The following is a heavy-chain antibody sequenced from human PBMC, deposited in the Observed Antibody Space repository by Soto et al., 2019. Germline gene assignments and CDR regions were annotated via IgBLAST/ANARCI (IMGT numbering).Heavy chain of an antibody. CDR1: GYSFTSYW. Sequence: PGESLKISCKGSGYSFTSYWIGWVRQMPGKGLEWMGIIYPGDSDTRYSPSFQGQVTISADKSISTAYLQWSSLKASDTAMYYCARLAPVYSSSWYPTRDYYGMDVWGQGTTVTVSS. CDR3: ARLAPVYSSSWYPTRDYYGMDV. J-gene: IGHJ6*02. CDR2: IYPGDSDT. D-gene: IGHD6-13*01. V-gene: IGHV5-51*01.